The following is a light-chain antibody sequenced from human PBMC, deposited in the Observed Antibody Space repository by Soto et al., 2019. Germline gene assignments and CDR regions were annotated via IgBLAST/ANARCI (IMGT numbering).Light chain of an antibody. Sequence: DIQMTHSPSSLSASVGDRVTITCRASQSISSYLNWYQQKPGKAPKLLIYAASSLQSGFPSRFSGSGSGTDFTLTINSLQPEDFATYSCQQSYSTPPITFGQGTRLEIK. V-gene: IGKV1-39*01. J-gene: IGKJ5*01. CDR3: QQSYSTPPIT. CDR2: AAS. CDR1: QSISSY.